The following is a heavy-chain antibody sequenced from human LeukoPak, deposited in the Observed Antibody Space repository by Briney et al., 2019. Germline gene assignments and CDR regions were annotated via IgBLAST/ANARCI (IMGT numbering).Heavy chain of an antibody. CDR2: IKQDGSEK. CDR1: GFTFDDYA. CDR3: AYDRL. J-gene: IGHJ4*02. D-gene: IGHD3-3*01. Sequence: GGSLRLSCAASGFTFDDYAMHWVRQAPGKGLEWVANIKQDGSEKYYVDSVKGRFTISRDNAKNSLYLQMNSLRAEDTAVYYCAYDRLWGQGTLVTVSS. V-gene: IGHV3-7*01.